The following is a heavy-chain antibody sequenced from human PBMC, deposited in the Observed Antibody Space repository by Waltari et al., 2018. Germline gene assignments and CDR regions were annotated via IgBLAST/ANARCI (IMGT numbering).Heavy chain of an antibody. CDR2: IYHSGSN. V-gene: IGHV4-4*02. CDR3: ARWSARISQREFYFDY. J-gene: IGHJ4*02. CDR1: GASVTGDW. D-gene: IGHD6-25*01. Sequence: QVHLQESGPGLVKPSGTLSLTCEVSGASVTGDWWGWVRQPPGKGLEWIGEIYHSGSNNYNPSLKSRHAMSVDKSKNEFSLKLTSVTAADTAVYYCARWSARISQREFYFDYWGQGILVTISS.